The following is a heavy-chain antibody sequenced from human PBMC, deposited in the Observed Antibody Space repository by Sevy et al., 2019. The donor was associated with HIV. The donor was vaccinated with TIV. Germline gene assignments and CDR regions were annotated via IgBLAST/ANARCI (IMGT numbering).Heavy chain of an antibody. CDR2: LSLSGSKT. Sequence: GGSLRLTCAAAGFNFNNYAMTWVRRAPGKGLEWVSGLSLSGSKTYYAESVKGRFSISRDPSKNTLYLQMNNVRVEDTAVYFCAKTPFMDFWNDYYSFYFDFWVQGTLVTVSS. CDR3: AKTPFMDFWNDYYSFYFDF. J-gene: IGHJ4*02. D-gene: IGHD3-3*01. CDR1: GFNFNNYA. V-gene: IGHV3-23*01.